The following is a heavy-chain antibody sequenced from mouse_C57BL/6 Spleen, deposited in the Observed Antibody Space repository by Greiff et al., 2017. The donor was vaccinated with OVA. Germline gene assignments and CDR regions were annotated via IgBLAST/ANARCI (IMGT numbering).Heavy chain of an antibody. CDR1: GFSFNTYA. CDR3: VRQRAAWYFDY. V-gene: IGHV10-1*01. J-gene: IGHJ2*01. Sequence: EVKVEESGGGLVQPKGSLKLSCAASGFSFNTYAMNWVRQAPGKGLEWVARIRSKSNNYATYYADSVKDRFTISRDDSESMLYLQMNNLKTEDTAMYYCVRQRAAWYFDYWGQGTTLTVSS. CDR2: IRSKSNNYAT. D-gene: IGHD3-3*01.